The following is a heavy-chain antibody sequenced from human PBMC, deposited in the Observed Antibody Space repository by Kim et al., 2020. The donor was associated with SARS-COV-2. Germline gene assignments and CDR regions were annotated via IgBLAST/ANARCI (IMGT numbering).Heavy chain of an antibody. Sequence: SETLSLTCTVSGGSISSSSYYWGWIRQPPGKGLEWIGSIYYSGSTYYNPSLKSRVTISVDTSKNQFSLKLSSVTAADTAVYYCARPIAVDPDAFDIWGQGTMVTVSS. CDR3: ARPIAVDPDAFDI. CDR1: GGSISSSSYY. CDR2: IYYSGST. J-gene: IGHJ3*02. D-gene: IGHD6-19*01. V-gene: IGHV4-39*01.